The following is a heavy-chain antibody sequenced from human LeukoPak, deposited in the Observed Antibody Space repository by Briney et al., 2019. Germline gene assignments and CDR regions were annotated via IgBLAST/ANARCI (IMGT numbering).Heavy chain of an antibody. Sequence: SETLSLTCTVSGGSISDSSYYWGWIRQPPGKGLEWIASINYSGRTFYNPSLKSRVSISVDTSKNQFSLNLSSMTAADTAVYYCARRGSGRNWFDPWGQGTLVTVSS. CDR1: GGSISDSSYY. V-gene: IGHV4-39*01. CDR2: INYSGRT. D-gene: IGHD1-1*01. J-gene: IGHJ5*02. CDR3: ARRGSGRNWFDP.